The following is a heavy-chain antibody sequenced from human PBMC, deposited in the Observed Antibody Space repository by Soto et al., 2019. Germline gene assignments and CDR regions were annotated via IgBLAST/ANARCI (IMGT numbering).Heavy chain of an antibody. J-gene: IGHJ5*02. CDR3: ARLETQQNNWFDP. CDR1: GDSVSSNSSA. V-gene: IGHV6-1*01. Sequence: SQTLSLTFAISGDSVSSNSSAWNCISQSPSRGLEWLGRTYYRSKWYNDYAVSVKSRITINPDTSKNQFSLQLNSVTPEDTAVYYCARLETQQNNWFDPWGQGTLVTVSS. D-gene: IGHD6-13*01. CDR2: TYYRSKWYN.